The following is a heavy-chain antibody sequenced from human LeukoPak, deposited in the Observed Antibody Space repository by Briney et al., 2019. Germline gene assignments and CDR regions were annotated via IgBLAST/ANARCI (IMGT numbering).Heavy chain of an antibody. CDR1: GYAFTSYD. J-gene: IGHJ5*02. Sequence: ASVKVSCKASGYAFTSYDINWVRQATGQGLEWMGWMNPNSGNTGYAQKFQGRVTMTRNTSISTAYMELSSLRSEDTAVYYCARSPSRRGWFDTWGQGTLVTVSS. D-gene: IGHD3-10*01. V-gene: IGHV1-8*01. CDR2: MNPNSGNT. CDR3: ARSPSRRGWFDT.